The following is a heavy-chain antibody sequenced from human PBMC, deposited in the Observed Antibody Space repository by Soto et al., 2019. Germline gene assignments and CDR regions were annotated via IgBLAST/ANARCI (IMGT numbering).Heavy chain of an antibody. Sequence: EVQLVESGGGLVKPGGSLRLSCAASGFTFSSYSMNWIRQAPGKGLEWVSSISSSSSYIYYADSVKGRFTISRDNAKNSLYLQMNSLRAEDTAVYYCARDNNWNYYFYGMDVWGQGTTVTVSS. V-gene: IGHV3-21*01. CDR2: ISSSSSYI. CDR3: ARDNNWNYYFYGMDV. CDR1: GFTFSSYS. J-gene: IGHJ6*02. D-gene: IGHD1-20*01.